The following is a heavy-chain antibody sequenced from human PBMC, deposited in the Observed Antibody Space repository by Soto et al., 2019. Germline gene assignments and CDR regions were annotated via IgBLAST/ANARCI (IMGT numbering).Heavy chain of an antibody. J-gene: IGHJ5*01. CDR3: VRAPYGFTSWFDS. CDR2: ISGSGDST. CDR1: GFTFSNYA. D-gene: IGHD3-10*01. V-gene: IGHV3-23*01. Sequence: PGGSLRLSCAASGFTFSNYAISWVRQAPGKGLEWVSVISGSGDSTYYADSVKGRFTISRDNSKNTLYLQMNSLRAEDTAVYYCVRAPYGFTSWFDSWGQGTLVTVSS.